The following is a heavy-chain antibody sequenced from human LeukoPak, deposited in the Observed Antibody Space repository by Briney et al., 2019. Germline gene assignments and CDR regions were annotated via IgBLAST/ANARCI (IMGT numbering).Heavy chain of an antibody. J-gene: IGHJ4*02. V-gene: IGHV3-48*03. CDR1: GFTFSSYE. CDR3: ARDTSGYGEHSFDY. D-gene: IGHD5-12*01. CDR2: ISSLGTTT. Sequence: TGGSLRLSCAASGFTFSSYEMDWVRQAPGKGLEWVSYISSLGTTTYYADAVKGRFTVSRDNAKNSLYLQMNSLRVEDTAVYFCARDTSGYGEHSFDYWGQGTLVSVSS.